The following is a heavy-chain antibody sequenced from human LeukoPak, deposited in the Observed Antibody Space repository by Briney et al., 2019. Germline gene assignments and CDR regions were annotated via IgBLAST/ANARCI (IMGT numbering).Heavy chain of an antibody. Sequence: SETLSLTCTVSGGSLTSYYWSWIRRPPGKGLEWIGCIYYTGTTNYNPSLKSRVTISVDTSKNQFSLKLNSVTAADTAAYYCARFGSLREPILDYWGQGTQVTVSS. D-gene: IGHD3-16*01. J-gene: IGHJ4*02. CDR3: ARFGSLREPILDY. V-gene: IGHV4-59*01. CDR2: IYYTGTT. CDR1: GGSLTSYY.